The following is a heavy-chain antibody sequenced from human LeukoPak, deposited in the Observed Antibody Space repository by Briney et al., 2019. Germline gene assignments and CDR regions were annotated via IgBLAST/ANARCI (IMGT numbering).Heavy chain of an antibody. CDR1: GFTFSSYA. CDR3: ARDSSSSSDY. Sequence: GSLRLSCAASGFTFSSYAMHWVRQAPGKGLEWVAVISYDGSNKYYADSVKGRFTISRDNAKNSLYLQMNSLRAEDTAVYYCARDSSSSSDYWGQGTLVTVSS. D-gene: IGHD6-6*01. V-gene: IGHV3-30*04. CDR2: ISYDGSNK. J-gene: IGHJ4*02.